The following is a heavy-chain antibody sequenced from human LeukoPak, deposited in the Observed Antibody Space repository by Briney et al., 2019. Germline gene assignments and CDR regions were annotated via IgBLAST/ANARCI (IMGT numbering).Heavy chain of an antibody. CDR3: AKDGGLWVSAHWGDS. CDR2: IKQDGSEK. J-gene: IGHJ4*02. Sequence: GGSLRLSCAASGFTFRTYWMSWVRQAPGKGLEWVANIKQDGSEKYYVDSVKGRFTVSRDNSKNTLFLQMNSLRAEDTAVYYCAKDGGLWVSAHWGDSWGRGTLVTVSS. D-gene: IGHD7-27*01. V-gene: IGHV3-7*03. CDR1: GFTFRTYW.